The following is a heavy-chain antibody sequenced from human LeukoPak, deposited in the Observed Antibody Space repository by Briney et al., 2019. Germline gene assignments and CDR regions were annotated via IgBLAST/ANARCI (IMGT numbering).Heavy chain of an antibody. CDR3: ARAKYYDFWSGYPPSPSFDY. CDR1: GFIFSSYA. Sequence: GGSLRLSCAASGFIFSSYAIHWVRQAPGKGLGYVSAISRNGLTTYYADSVKGRFTISRDNSKNTVYLQMDGLRAEDMAVYYCARAKYYDFWSGYPPSPSFDYWGQGTLVTVSS. V-gene: IGHV3-64*02. J-gene: IGHJ4*02. D-gene: IGHD3-3*01. CDR2: ISRNGLTT.